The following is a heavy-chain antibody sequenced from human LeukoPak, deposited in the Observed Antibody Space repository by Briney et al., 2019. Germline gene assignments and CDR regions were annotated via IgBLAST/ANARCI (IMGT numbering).Heavy chain of an antibody. Sequence: SETLSLTCTVSGGSISSGGYYWSWIRQHPGKGLEWIGYIYYSGSTYYNPSLKSRVTISVDTSKNQISLKLSSVTAADTAVYYCARGVEMTRLYFDYWGQGTLVTVSS. CDR2: IYYSGST. J-gene: IGHJ4*02. CDR1: GGSISSGGYY. CDR3: ARGVEMTRLYFDY. D-gene: IGHD2-21*01. V-gene: IGHV4-31*03.